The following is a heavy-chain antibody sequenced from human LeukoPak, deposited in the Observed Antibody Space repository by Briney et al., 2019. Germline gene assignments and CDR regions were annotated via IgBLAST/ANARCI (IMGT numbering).Heavy chain of an antibody. CDR1: GYTFTSYA. J-gene: IGHJ6*02. CDR3: ARDFVMARPRYYYYGMDV. D-gene: IGHD6-6*01. CDR2: INPDNGNT. Sequence: GASVKVSCKASGYTFTSYAVHWVRQAPGQRLEWMGWINPDNGNTKYSQKFQGRVTITRDTSASTAYMELSSLRSEDTAVYYCARDFVMARPRYYYYGMDVWGQGTTVTVSS. V-gene: IGHV1-3*01.